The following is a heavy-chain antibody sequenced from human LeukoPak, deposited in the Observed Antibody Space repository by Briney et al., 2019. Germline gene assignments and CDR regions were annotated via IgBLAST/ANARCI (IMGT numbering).Heavy chain of an antibody. CDR1: GGSISSSNW. CDR3: ARYYGGNRIVGYYYGMDV. Sequence: KASETLSLTCAVSGGSISSSNWWSWVRQPPGQGLEWIGEIYHSGSTNYNPSLKSRVTISVDKSKNQFSLKLSSMTAADTAVYYCARYYGGNRIVGYYYGMDVWGQGTTVTVSS. CDR2: IYHSGST. J-gene: IGHJ6*02. V-gene: IGHV4-4*02. D-gene: IGHD4-23*01.